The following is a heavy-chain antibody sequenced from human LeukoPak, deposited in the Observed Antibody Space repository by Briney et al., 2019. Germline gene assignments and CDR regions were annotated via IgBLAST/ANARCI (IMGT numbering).Heavy chain of an antibody. D-gene: IGHD4-23*01. J-gene: IGHJ4*02. CDR1: GFTFSSYG. CDR2: ISYDGSNK. Sequence: GRSLRLSCAASGFTFSSYGMHWVRQAPGKGLEWVAVISYDGSNKYYADSVKGRFTISRDNSKSTLYLQMNSLRAEDTAVYYCAKDSTVGWRLRVGIHYFDYWGQGTLVTVSS. CDR3: AKDSTVGWRLRVGIHYFDY. V-gene: IGHV3-30*18.